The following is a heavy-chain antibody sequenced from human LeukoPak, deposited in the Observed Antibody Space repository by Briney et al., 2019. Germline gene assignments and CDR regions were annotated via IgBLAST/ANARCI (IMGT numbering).Heavy chain of an antibody. J-gene: IGHJ5*02. CDR3: ARVLSGSWDWFDP. CDR2: ISSSSSYI. Sequence: GGSLRLSCAVSGFTFSSYSMNWVRQAPGKGLEWVSSISSSSSYIYYADSVKGRFTISRDNAMNTVYLQMNSLRAEDTAVYYCARVLSGSWDWFDPWGQGTLVTVSS. V-gene: IGHV3-21*06. D-gene: IGHD3-22*01. CDR1: GFTFSSYS.